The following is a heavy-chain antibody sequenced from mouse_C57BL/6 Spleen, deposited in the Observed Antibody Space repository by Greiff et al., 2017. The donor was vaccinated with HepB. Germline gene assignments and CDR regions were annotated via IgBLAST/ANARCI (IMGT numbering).Heavy chain of an antibody. Sequence: QVQLQQPGAELVKPGASVKLSCKASGYTFTSYWMHWVKQRPGQGLEWIGMIHPNSGSTNYNEKFKSKATLTVDKSSSTAYMQLSSLTSEDSAVYYCARSGGNYVAWFAYWGQGTLVTVSA. CDR2: IHPNSGST. CDR3: ARSGGNYVAWFAY. D-gene: IGHD2-1*01. CDR1: GYTFTSYW. J-gene: IGHJ3*01. V-gene: IGHV1-64*01.